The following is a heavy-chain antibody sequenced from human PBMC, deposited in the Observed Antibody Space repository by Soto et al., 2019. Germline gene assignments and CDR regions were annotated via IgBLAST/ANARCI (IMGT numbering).Heavy chain of an antibody. V-gene: IGHV3-74*01. Sequence: GGSLRLSCVASGFTFNNYWMHWVRQVPGKGLVWVSRIKTDGSSPNYADSVEGRFTISSDNAKNTLYLQMNSLRAEDTAVYYCARDRTAGSGSCDNWGQGTLVTVSS. CDR3: ARDRTAGSGSCDN. CDR2: IKTDGSSP. J-gene: IGHJ4*02. CDR1: GFTFNNYW. D-gene: IGHD3-10*01.